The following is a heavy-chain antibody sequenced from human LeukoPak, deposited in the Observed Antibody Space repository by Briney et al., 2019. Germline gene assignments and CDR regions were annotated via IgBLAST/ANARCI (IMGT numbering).Heavy chain of an antibody. D-gene: IGHD1-26*01. CDR3: ARDLSGPGDY. J-gene: IGHJ4*02. Sequence: GGSLRLSCAASGFTFSSYGMSWVRQAPGKGLEWVSAISGSGGSTYYADSVKGRFTISRDNSKNTLYLQMNSLRAEDTAVYYCARDLSGPGDYWGQGTLVTVSS. V-gene: IGHV3-23*01. CDR2: ISGSGGST. CDR1: GFTFSSYG.